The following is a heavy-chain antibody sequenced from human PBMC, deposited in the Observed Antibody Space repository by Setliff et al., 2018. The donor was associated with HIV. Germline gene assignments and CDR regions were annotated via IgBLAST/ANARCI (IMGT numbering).Heavy chain of an antibody. V-gene: IGHV3-11*06. Sequence: DYYMSWIRQAPGKGLEYISYISSSSSYIYYADSVKGRFTISRDNAKNSLYLQMNSLRAEDTAVYYCARVEPGGSQAFDIWGQGTMVTVSS. CDR1: DYY. CDR2: ISSSSSYI. D-gene: IGHD3-10*01. CDR3: ARVEPGGSQAFDI. J-gene: IGHJ3*02.